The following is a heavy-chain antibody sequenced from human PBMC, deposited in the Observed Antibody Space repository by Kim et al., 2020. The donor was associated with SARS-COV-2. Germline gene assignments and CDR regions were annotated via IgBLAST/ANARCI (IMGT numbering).Heavy chain of an antibody. CDR1: GGSVSSGSYY. CDR3: ARQYSGSYGGNAFDI. D-gene: IGHD1-26*01. CDR2: IYYSGST. V-gene: IGHV4-61*01. Sequence: SETLSLTCTVSGGSVSSGSYYWSWIRQPPGKGLEWIVYIYYSGSTNYNPSLKSRVTISVDTSKNQFSLKLSSVTAADTAVYYCARQYSGSYGGNAFDIWGQGTMVTVSS. J-gene: IGHJ3*02.